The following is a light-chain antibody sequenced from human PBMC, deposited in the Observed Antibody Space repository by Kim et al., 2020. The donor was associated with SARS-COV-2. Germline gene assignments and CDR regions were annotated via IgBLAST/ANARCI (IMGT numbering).Light chain of an antibody. CDR2: GNS. J-gene: IGLJ3*02. V-gene: IGLV1-40*01. CDR3: QSYDSSLSGSV. Sequence: RITIPTPGSSTNIGASYDVPWYQQLPGTAPNLLIYGNSNRPSGVPDRFSGSKSGTSASLAITGLQAEDEADYYCQSYDSSLSGSVFGGGTQLTVL. CDR1: STNIGASYD.